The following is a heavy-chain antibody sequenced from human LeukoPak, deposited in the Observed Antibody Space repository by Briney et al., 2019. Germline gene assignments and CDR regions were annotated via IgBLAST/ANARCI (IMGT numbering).Heavy chain of an antibody. CDR2: ISRNSGSI. CDR3: ATPRGSGSYLTFDY. V-gene: IGHV3-9*01. D-gene: IGHD1-26*01. J-gene: IGHJ4*02. CDR1: GFTFDDYA. Sequence: GRSLRLSSAASGFTFDDYAMHWVRPAPGRGVWWVSGISRNSGSIGYADSVKGRFTISRDNAKNSLYLQMNSLRAEDTAVYYCATPRGSGSYLTFDYWGQGTLVTVSS.